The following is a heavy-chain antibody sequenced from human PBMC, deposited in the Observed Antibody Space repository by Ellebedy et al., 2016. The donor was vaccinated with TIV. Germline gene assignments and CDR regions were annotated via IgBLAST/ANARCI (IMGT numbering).Heavy chain of an antibody. J-gene: IGHJ4*02. V-gene: IGHV4-31*03. CDR1: GGSITSGGHY. D-gene: IGHD1-26*01. CDR2: IYYTGNT. Sequence: SETLSLTCTVSGGSITSGGHYWSWIRHHPGKGVEWIGYIYYTGNTFYNPSLQSRVSLSVDTSNNQFSLKLTSVTAADTAVYYCARPLNGGSSHFDYWGQGTLVTVSS. CDR3: ARPLNGGSSHFDY.